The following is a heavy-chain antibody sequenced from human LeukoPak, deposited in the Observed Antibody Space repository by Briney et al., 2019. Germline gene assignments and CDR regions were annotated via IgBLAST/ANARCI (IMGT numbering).Heavy chain of an antibody. CDR1: GGSFNGYY. J-gene: IGHJ4*02. D-gene: IGHD3-3*01. CDR3: ARGLTIFGVVIMSFDY. Sequence: SETLSLTCAVYGGSFNGYYWSWIRQPPGKGLEWIGEINHSGSTNYNPSLKSRVTISVDTSKNQFSLKLSSVTAADTAVYYCARGLTIFGVVIMSFDYWGQGTLVTVSS. CDR2: INHSGST. V-gene: IGHV4-34*01.